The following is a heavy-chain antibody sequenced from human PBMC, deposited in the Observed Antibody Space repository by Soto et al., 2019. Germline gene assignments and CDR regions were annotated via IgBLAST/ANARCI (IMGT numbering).Heavy chain of an antibody. CDR3: AKDSNKYSSSLRGRYFDY. Sequence: PGGSLRLSCAASGFPFSSYVMAWVRQAPGRGLEWVSGISGGGSNTFYEDSVKGRFTIARDNSKNTLLLQMNSLRAEDTAVYYCAKDSNKYSSSLRGRYFDYWGQGIGVTVSS. V-gene: IGHV3-23*01. CDR2: ISGGGSNT. CDR1: GFPFSSYV. J-gene: IGHJ4*02. D-gene: IGHD4-4*01.